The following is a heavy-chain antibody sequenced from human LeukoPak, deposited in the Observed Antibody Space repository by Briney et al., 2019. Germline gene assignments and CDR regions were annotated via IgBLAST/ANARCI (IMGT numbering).Heavy chain of an antibody. CDR1: GGSISSGGYY. CDR2: IYYSGST. V-gene: IGHV4-31*03. D-gene: IGHD3-22*01. CDR3: ASEYYYDSSGYYYNY. Sequence: SETLSLTCTVSGGSISSGGYYWSWVRQHPGKGLEWIGYIYYSGSTYHNPSLKSRVTISVDTSKNQFSLKLSSVTAADTAVYYCASEYYYDSSGYYYNYWGQGTLVTVSS. J-gene: IGHJ4*02.